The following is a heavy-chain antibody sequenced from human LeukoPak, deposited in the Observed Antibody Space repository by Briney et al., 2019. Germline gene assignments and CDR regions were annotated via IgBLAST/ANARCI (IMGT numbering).Heavy chain of an antibody. D-gene: IGHD3-3*01. CDR3: ARVVTITIFGVVKSNWFDP. J-gene: IGHJ5*02. V-gene: IGHV4-61*02. CDR1: GGSISSGSYY. Sequence: PSETLSLTCTVSGGSISSGSYYWSWIRQPVGKGLEWIGRIYTSGGTNYNPSLKSRVTISVDTSKNQFSLKLSSVTAADTAVYYCARVVTITIFGVVKSNWFDPWGQGTLVTVSS. CDR2: IYTSGGT.